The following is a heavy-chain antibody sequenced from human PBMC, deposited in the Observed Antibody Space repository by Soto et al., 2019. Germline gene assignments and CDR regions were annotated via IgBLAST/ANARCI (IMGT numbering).Heavy chain of an antibody. D-gene: IGHD4-17*01. CDR2: ISYDGSKK. Sequence: QVQLVESAGGVVQPGRSLRLSCAASGFTFSTYAMHWVRQAPAKGLVWVAVISYDGSKKYYTDSVKGRITISRDNSKNKLYLQMNRLRGEDTAVYYCAKDRDYGVFDYSYGMDVWGQGTTVTVSS. J-gene: IGHJ6*02. V-gene: IGHV3-30-3*01. CDR3: AKDRDYGVFDYSYGMDV. CDR1: GFTFSTYA.